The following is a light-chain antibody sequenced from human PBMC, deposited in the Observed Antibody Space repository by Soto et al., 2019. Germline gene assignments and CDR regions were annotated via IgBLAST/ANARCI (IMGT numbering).Light chain of an antibody. CDR2: EVS. CDR1: SSDVGSYKY. J-gene: IGLJ3*02. CDR3: SSYTSRSTWV. V-gene: IGLV2-14*01. Sequence: QSALTQPASVSGSPGQSITISCTGTSSDVGSYKYVSWYQQHPGEAPKLMIYEVSNRPSGVSNRFSGSKSGNTASLTISGLQAEDEADYYCSSYTSRSTWVFGGGTKVTVL.